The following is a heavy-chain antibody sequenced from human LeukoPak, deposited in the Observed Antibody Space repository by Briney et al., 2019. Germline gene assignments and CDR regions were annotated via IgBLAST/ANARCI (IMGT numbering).Heavy chain of an antibody. CDR2: ISYDGSNK. CDR3: ARHIVGATQHFDS. Sequence: GGSLRLSCAASGFTFSSYAMHWVRQAPGKGLEWVAVISYDGSNKYYADSVKGRFTISRDNSKNTLYLQMNSLRVEDTAVYYCARHIVGATQHFDSWGQGTLVTVSS. CDR1: GFTFSSYA. J-gene: IGHJ4*02. V-gene: IGHV3-30-3*01. D-gene: IGHD1-26*01.